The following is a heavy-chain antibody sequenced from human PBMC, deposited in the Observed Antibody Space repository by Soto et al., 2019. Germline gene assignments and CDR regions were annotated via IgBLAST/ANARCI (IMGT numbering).Heavy chain of an antibody. CDR3: ARSDSGYDSLDY. Sequence: QVQLVESGGALVKPGESLRLSCAASGFTFSDYYMNWIRQAPGKGLEWVSYITSSGSSGYYADSVKGRFTISRDNAKNSLYLQMDGLRAEDTAVYYCARSDSGYDSLDYWGQGTLVTVSS. CDR1: GFTFSDYY. J-gene: IGHJ4*02. D-gene: IGHD5-12*01. CDR2: ITSSGSSG. V-gene: IGHV3-11*01.